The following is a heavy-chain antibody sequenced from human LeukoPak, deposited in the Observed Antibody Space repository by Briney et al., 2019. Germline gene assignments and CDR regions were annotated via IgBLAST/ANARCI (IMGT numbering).Heavy chain of an antibody. CDR1: GFTFSSYG. CDR2: ISYDGSNK. J-gene: IGHJ3*02. D-gene: IGHD3-22*01. Sequence: PGRSLRLSCAASGFTFSSYGMHWVRQAPGKGLEWVAVISYDGSNKYYADSVKGRFTISRDNSKNTLYLQMNSLRAEDTAVYYCAREGVIVVVIRAFDIWGQGTMVTVSS. CDR3: AREGVIVVVIRAFDI. V-gene: IGHV3-30*03.